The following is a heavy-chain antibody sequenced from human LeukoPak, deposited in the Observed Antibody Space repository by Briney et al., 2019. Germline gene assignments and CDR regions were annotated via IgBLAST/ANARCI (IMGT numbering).Heavy chain of an antibody. Sequence: GGSLRLSCAASGFTVNSNFMTWVRQAPGKGLEWVSVIRTGGRTYYADSVRGRFTISRDTSENTLYLQMNSLIVEDSAVYFCVRGRVDLSYFDSWGQGTLVTVSS. CDR3: VRGRVDLSYFDS. CDR1: GFTVNSNF. J-gene: IGHJ4*02. CDR2: IRTGGRT. V-gene: IGHV3-66*01. D-gene: IGHD2-15*01.